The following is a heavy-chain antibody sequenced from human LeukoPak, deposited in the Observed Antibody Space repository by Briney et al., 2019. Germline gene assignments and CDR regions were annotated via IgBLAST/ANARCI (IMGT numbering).Heavy chain of an antibody. D-gene: IGHD1-26*01. CDR3: TRIRVLVGGTIPFDY. CDR1: GFTFSSYW. J-gene: IGHJ4*02. V-gene: IGHV3-74*01. Sequence: GGSLRLSCAASGFTFSSYWMHWVRQAPGEGLVWVSRISGDGGGSNYADSVKGRFTISRDNAKNTVYLQMNSLRAEDTAVYYCTRIRVLVGGTIPFDYWGQGTLVTVSS. CDR2: ISGDGGGS.